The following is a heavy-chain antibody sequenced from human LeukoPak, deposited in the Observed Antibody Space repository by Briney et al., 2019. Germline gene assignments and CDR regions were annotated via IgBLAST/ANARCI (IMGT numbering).Heavy chain of an antibody. J-gene: IGHJ3*02. Sequence: GGSLRLSCAASGFTFSSYAMSWVRQAPGKGLEWVSAISGSGGSTYYADSVKGRFTISRDNSKNTLYLQMNSLRAEDTAEYYCAKRGYSDSSGYLYDAFDIWGQGTMVTVSS. CDR3: AKRGYSDSSGYLYDAFDI. D-gene: IGHD3-22*01. V-gene: IGHV3-23*01. CDR2: ISGSGGST. CDR1: GFTFSSYA.